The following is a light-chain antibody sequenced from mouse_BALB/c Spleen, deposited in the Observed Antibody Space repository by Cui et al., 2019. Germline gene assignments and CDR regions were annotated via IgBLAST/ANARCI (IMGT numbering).Light chain of an antibody. Sequence: ETTVNPSPAPLSMAIGEKVTIRCITSTVSDDDMNWYQQKPEEPPKLLISEGNTLRPGVPSRFSSSGYGTDFVFTIENMLSEDVADYYCLQSDNLPYTFGGGTKLEIK. CDR2: EGN. CDR3: LQSDNLPYT. CDR1: TVSDDD. V-gene: IGKV17-121*01. J-gene: IGKJ2*01.